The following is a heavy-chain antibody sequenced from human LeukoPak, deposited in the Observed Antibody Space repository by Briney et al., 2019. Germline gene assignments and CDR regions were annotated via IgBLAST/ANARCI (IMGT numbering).Heavy chain of an antibody. CDR2: ISAYNGNT. Sequence: ASVKVSCKASGYTFYSYGISWVRQAPGQGLEWMGWISAYNGNTNYAQKLQGRVTMTTDTSTSVAYMELRSLRSDDTAVYYCARGPTVLGKYYFDYWGQGTLVTVSS. D-gene: IGHD4-11*01. CDR1: GYTFYSYG. CDR3: ARGPTVLGKYYFDY. V-gene: IGHV1-18*01. J-gene: IGHJ4*02.